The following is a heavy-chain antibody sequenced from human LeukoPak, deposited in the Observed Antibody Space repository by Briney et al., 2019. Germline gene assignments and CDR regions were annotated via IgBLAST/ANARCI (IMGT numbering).Heavy chain of an antibody. CDR1: GGSTSSSSHY. Sequence: SETLSLTCTVSGGSTSSSSHYWGWIRQPPGKGLEWIGSIYYSGSTYYNPSLKSRVTISVDTSKNQFSLKLSSVTAADTAVYYCARTQDVWRKWTTVTVSS. CDR3: ARTQDV. J-gene: IGHJ6*04. V-gene: IGHV4-39*01. CDR2: IYYSGST.